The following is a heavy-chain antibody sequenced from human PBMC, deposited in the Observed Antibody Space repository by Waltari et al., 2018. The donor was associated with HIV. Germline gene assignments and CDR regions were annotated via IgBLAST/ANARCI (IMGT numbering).Heavy chain of an antibody. CDR3: ARVDIAVAGTRFDY. CDR2: VYYSGST. D-gene: IGHD6-19*01. Sequence: QLQLQESGPGLVKPSETLSLTCTVSGGSISSSRYYWGWIRQPPGKGLEWIGSVYYSGSTYYNPSLKSRVTISVDTSKNQFSLKLSSVTAADTAVYFCARVDIAVAGTRFDYWGQGTLVTVSS. CDR1: GGSISSSRYY. J-gene: IGHJ4*02. V-gene: IGHV4-39*07.